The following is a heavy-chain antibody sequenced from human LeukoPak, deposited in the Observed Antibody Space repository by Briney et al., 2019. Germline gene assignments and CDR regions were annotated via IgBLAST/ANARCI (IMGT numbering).Heavy chain of an antibody. CDR3: ARDPYYYDSSGYYINWFDP. V-gene: IGHV4-61*02. CDR2: IYTSGST. CDR1: GGSISSGSYY. Sequence: SQTLSLTCTVSGGSISSGSYYWSWIRQPAGKGLEWIGRIYTSGSTNYNPSLKSRVTISVDTSKNQFSLTLSSVTAADTAVYYCARDPYYYDSSGYYINWFDPWGQGTLVTVSS. J-gene: IGHJ5*02. D-gene: IGHD3-22*01.